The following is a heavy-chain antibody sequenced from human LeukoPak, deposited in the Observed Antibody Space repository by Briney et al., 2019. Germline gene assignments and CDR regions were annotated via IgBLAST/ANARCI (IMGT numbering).Heavy chain of an antibody. CDR1: GFTFDDYA. J-gene: IGHJ4*02. V-gene: IGHV3-9*01. CDR3: ARSPKQWLENEYYFDY. D-gene: IGHD6-19*01. Sequence: GGSLRLSCAASGFTFDDYAMHWVRQAPGKGLEWVSGISWNSGSIGYADSVKGRFTISRDNAKNSLYLQMNSLRAEDTAVYYCARSPKQWLENEYYFDYWGQGTLVTVSS. CDR2: ISWNSGSI.